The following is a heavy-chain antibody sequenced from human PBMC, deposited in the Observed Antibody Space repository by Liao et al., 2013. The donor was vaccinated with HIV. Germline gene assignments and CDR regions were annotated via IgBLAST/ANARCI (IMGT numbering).Heavy chain of an antibody. Sequence: QVQLQESGPGLVKPSETLSLTCNVSGGSISSSSYYWNWIRQPPGKGLEWMGEITDSETTNYNPSLKSRVTISVDTSKNQFSLKLSSVTAADTAVYYCARMIVGXAHVGYWGQGTLVTVSS. CDR2: ITDSETT. CDR3: ARMIVGXAHVGY. V-gene: IGHV4-39*07. J-gene: IGHJ4*02. D-gene: IGHD1-26*01. CDR1: GGSISSSSYY.